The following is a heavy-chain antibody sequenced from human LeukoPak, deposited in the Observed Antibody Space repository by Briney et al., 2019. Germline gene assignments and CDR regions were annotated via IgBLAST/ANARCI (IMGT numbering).Heavy chain of an antibody. CDR1: GYSISSGYY. CDR3: ARIVVVTAISPYYYYYMDV. D-gene: IGHD2-21*02. CDR2: IYHSGST. J-gene: IGHJ6*03. V-gene: IGHV4-38-2*02. Sequence: EPSETLSLTCTVSGYSISSGYYRGWIRQPPGKGLEWIGSIYHSGSTYYNPSLKSRVTISVDTSKNQFSLKLSSVTAADTAVYYCARIVVVTAISPYYYYYMDVWGKGTTVTVSS.